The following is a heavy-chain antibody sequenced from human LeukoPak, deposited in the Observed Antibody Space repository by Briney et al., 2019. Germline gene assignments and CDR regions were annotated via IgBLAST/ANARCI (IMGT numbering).Heavy chain of an antibody. CDR3: ARDWVGATSPLDY. CDR1: GFTFSTYA. D-gene: IGHD1-26*01. V-gene: IGHV3-23*01. J-gene: IGHJ4*02. Sequence: GGSLRLSCAASGFTFSTYAMSWVRQVPGKGLEWVSTISNDGFRTYYADSVKGRFTISRDNNWNSANLQMNSLRAEDAAVYYCARDWVGATSPLDYWGQGTLVTVSS. CDR2: ISNDGFRT.